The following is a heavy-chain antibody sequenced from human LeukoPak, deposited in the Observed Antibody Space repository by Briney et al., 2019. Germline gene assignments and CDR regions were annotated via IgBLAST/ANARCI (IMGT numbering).Heavy chain of an antibody. CDR3: ARGRWVTGTYPDFDY. CDR2: ISVYNGNT. J-gene: IGHJ4*02. CDR1: GYSFTNYG. V-gene: IGHV1-18*01. Sequence: ASVKVSCKASGYSFTNYGISWVRQAPGQGLEWMGWISVYNGNTNYAQKFQGRVTMTTDTSTSTAYMELRSLRSDDTAVYYCARGRWVTGTYPDFDYWGQGTLVTVSS. D-gene: IGHD1-20*01.